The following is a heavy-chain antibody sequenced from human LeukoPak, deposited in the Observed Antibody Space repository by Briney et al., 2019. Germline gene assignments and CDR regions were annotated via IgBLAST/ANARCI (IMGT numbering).Heavy chain of an antibody. CDR2: TRNKAHSYTT. V-gene: IGHV3-72*01. Sequence: GGSLRLSCAVSGFTFNDHYMDWVRQAPGKGLEWVGRTRNKAHSYTTEYAASVKGRFTISRDDSKSSLYLQMNSLKTEDTAVYYCARGSTGWPGKRGDYWGQGTLVTVSS. J-gene: IGHJ4*02. CDR1: GFTFNDHY. D-gene: IGHD6-19*01. CDR3: ARGSTGWPGKRGDY.